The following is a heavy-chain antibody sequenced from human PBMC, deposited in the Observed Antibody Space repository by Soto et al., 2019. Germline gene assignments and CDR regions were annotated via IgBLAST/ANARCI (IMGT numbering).Heavy chain of an antibody. CDR3: ARDMRVFGGMDV. J-gene: IGHJ6*02. CDR1: GGYVSSGGYY. Sequence: EAVSLTCNGAGGYVSSGGYYWSWIRQHPGKGLEWIGYIYYSPSLKSRVTMSLDTSKNQFSLKLSSPTAADTAVYYCARDMRVFGGMDVWGRGNTVTVSS. V-gene: IGHV4-61*08. D-gene: IGHD3-3*01. CDR2: IYYS.